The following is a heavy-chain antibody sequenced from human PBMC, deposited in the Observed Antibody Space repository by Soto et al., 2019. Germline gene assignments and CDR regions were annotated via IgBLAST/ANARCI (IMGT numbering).Heavy chain of an antibody. V-gene: IGHV4-61*08. J-gene: IGHJ6*02. CDR2: MTNAGST. Sequence: QVQLQESGPGLVRPSETLSLTCIVSGGSVSIIGSPWNWIRQPPGKGLEWIGNMTNAGSTKYNPSLESRVTISLDTSKNEFSLKLTSVTAADTAVYYCARWDYYHAMDAWGQGTTVAVSS. CDR3: ARWDYYHAMDA. CDR1: GGSVSIIGSP.